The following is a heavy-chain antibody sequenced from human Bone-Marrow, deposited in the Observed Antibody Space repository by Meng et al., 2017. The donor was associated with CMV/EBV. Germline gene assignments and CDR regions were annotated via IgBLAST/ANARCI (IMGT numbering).Heavy chain of an antibody. CDR1: GGSISSGD. Sequence: LSLTCTVSGGSISSGDYYWSWIRQPPGKGLEWVAVIVYDGSNKYYADSVKGRFTISRDNSKNALYLQMNSLRAEDTAVYYCARPYRFSNHYYYYGMDVWGQGTTVTVSS. J-gene: IGHJ6*02. V-gene: IGHV3-30*04. CDR3: ARPYRFSNHYYYYGMDV. CDR2: IVYDGSNK. D-gene: IGHD4-11*01.